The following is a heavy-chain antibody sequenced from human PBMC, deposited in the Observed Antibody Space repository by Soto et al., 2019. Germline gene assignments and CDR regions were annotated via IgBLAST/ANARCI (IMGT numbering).Heavy chain of an antibody. Sequence: QVQLVESGGGVVQPGRSLRLSCAASGFTFSFYAMHWVRQAPGEGLEWVALISYDGSDKFYADSVKGRFTISRDNSKNTLFLQMNGLRPEDTAVYYCARDGGERGYGYGYGMDVWGQGTTVSVPS. J-gene: IGHJ6*02. V-gene: IGHV3-30-3*01. CDR1: GFTFSFYA. CDR2: ISYDGSDK. D-gene: IGHD6-25*01. CDR3: ARDGGERGYGYGYGMDV.